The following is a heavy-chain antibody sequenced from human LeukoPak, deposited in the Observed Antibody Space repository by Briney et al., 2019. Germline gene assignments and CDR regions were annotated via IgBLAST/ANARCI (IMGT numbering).Heavy chain of an antibody. D-gene: IGHD3-22*01. CDR3: AREDYYDSSGYYPLGY. V-gene: IGHV3-21*01. J-gene: IGHJ4*02. CDR1: GFTFSSYS. Sequence: GGSLRLSCAASGFTFSSYSMNWVRQAPGKGLEWVSSISSSSSYIYYADSVKGRFTISRDNAKNSLYLQMNSLRAEDTAVYYCAREDYYDSSGYYPLGYWGQGTLVTVSS. CDR2: ISSSSSYI.